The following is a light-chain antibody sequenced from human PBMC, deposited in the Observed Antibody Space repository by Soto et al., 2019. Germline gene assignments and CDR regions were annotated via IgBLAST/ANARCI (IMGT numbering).Light chain of an antibody. CDR3: QRYGSSPLIT. J-gene: IGKJ5*01. Sequence: ETVLTHSPGTLSLSPGEIATLSCRASQSVSSSSLAWYQQRPVQAPRLLIYGTSSRATGIPDRFSGSGSGTDFTLTISRLEPEDFAVYFCQRYGSSPLITIGQGARLEIK. CDR1: QSVSSSS. V-gene: IGKV3-20*01. CDR2: GTS.